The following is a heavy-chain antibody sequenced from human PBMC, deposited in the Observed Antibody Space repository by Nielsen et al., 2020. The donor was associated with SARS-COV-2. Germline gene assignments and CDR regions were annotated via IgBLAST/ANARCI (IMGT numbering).Heavy chain of an antibody. CDR1: GFTFDDYA. V-gene: IGHV3-9*01. D-gene: IGHD5-12*01. CDR2: ISWNRGSI. Sequence: LRLSCAASGFTFDDYAMHWVRQAPGKGLEWVSGISWNRGSIGYADSVKGRFTISRDNAKNSLYLQMNSLRAEDTALYYCAKGPDIVATIEEYYFDYWGQGTLVTVSS. CDR3: AKGPDIVATIEEYYFDY. J-gene: IGHJ4*02.